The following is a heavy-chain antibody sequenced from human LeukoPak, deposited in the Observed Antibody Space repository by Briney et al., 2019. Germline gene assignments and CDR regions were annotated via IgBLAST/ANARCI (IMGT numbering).Heavy chain of an antibody. CDR3: ARVKQWLVPSDAFDI. Sequence: SVKVSCKASGGTFSSYAISWVRQAPGQGLEWMGGIIPIFGTANYAQKFQGRVTVTADESTSTAYMELSSLRSEDTAVYYCARVKQWLVPSDAFDIWGQGTMVTVSS. CDR1: GGTFSSYA. J-gene: IGHJ3*02. V-gene: IGHV1-69*01. CDR2: IIPIFGTA. D-gene: IGHD6-19*01.